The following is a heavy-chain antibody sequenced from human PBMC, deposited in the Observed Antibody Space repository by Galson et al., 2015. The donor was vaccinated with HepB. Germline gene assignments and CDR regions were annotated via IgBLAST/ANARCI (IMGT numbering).Heavy chain of an antibody. CDR1: GFTFGDYA. D-gene: IGHD6-19*01. Sequence: SLRLSCAASGFTFGDYAMSWFRQAPGKGLEWAGFIRSKAYGGTTEYAASVKGRFTISRDDSKSIAYLQMNSLKTEDTAVYYCTRWEYSSGPEHNWFDPWGQGTLVTVSS. J-gene: IGHJ5*02. CDR3: TRWEYSSGPEHNWFDP. V-gene: IGHV3-49*03. CDR2: IRSKAYGGTT.